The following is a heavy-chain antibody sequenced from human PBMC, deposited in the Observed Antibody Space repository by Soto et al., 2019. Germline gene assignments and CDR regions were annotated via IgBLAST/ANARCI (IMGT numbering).Heavy chain of an antibody. CDR1: GGSFSGYY. CDR3: ARDIVVVVAATRSRGGMDV. CDR2: INHSGST. J-gene: IGHJ6*02. V-gene: IGHV4-34*01. D-gene: IGHD2-15*01. Sequence: QVQLQQWGAGLLKPSETLSLTCAVYGGSFSGYYWSWIRQPPGKGLEWIGGINHSGSTNYNPSLKGRVTISVDTSKNQFSLKLSSVTAADTAVYYCARDIVVVVAATRSRGGMDVWGQGTTVTVSS.